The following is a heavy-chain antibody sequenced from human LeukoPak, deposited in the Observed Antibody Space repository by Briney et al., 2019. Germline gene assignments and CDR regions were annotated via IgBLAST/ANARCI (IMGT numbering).Heavy chain of an antibody. V-gene: IGHV3-30*03. Sequence: GRSLRLSCAASGFTFSSYGMHWVRQAPGKGLEWVAVISYDGSNKYYADSVKGRFTISRDNSKNTLYLQMNSLRAEDTAVYYCARDRSRIVGATQFDYWGQGTLVTVSS. D-gene: IGHD1-26*01. CDR1: GFTFSSYG. CDR2: ISYDGSNK. CDR3: ARDRSRIVGATQFDY. J-gene: IGHJ4*02.